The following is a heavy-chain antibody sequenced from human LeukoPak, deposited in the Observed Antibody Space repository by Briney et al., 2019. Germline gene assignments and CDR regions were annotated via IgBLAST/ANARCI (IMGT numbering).Heavy chain of an antibody. V-gene: IGHV4-59*11. CDR2: IYSSGST. CDR3: ARGGDYDTSDYYYVHAFDI. Sequence: PSETLSLTCSVSGASISSHYWNWIRQPPGKGLEWIGHIYSSGSTSYNPSLKSRVTTSVDTSKKQISLRLSSVTAADTAMYYCARGGDYDTSDYYYVHAFDIWGQGTMVTVSS. J-gene: IGHJ3*02. D-gene: IGHD3-22*01. CDR1: GASISSHY.